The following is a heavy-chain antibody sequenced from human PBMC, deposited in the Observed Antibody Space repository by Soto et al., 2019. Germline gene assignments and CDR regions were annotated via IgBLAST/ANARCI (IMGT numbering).Heavy chain of an antibody. Sequence: SDTLSLTCTVSGGSISSYYWSWIRQPPGKGLEWIGYIYYSGSTNYNPSLKSRVTISVDTSKNQFSLKLSSVTAADTAVYYCARRPIYSGYDHHYYYYMDVWGKGTTVNVSS. CDR2: IYYSGST. D-gene: IGHD5-12*01. CDR3: ARRPIYSGYDHHYYYYMDV. CDR1: GGSISSYY. J-gene: IGHJ6*03. V-gene: IGHV4-59*08.